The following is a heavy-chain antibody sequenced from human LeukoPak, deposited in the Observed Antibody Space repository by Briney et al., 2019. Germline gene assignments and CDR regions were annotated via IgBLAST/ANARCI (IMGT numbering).Heavy chain of an antibody. CDR2: IYHSGST. D-gene: IGHD1-1*01. V-gene: IGHV4-4*02. CDR3: ARLELERLDAFDI. CDR1: GGSISSTNW. J-gene: IGHJ3*02. Sequence: SGTLSLTCAVSGGSISSTNWWSWVRQPPGKGLEWIGEIYHSGSTNYNPSLKSRVTISVDKSKNQFSLKLSSVTAADTAVYYCARLELERLDAFDIWGQGTMVTVSS.